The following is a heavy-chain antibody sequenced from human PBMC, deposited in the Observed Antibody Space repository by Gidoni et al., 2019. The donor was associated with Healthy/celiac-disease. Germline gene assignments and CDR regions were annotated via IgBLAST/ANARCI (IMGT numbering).Heavy chain of an antibody. CDR1: GFTVSSNY. V-gene: IGHV3-53*01. D-gene: IGHD4-4*01. CDR3: ARLQVASKYYYYGMDV. J-gene: IGHJ6*02. Sequence: EVQLVESGGGLIQPGGSLRLSCAASGFTVSSNYMSWVRQAPGKGLEWVSVIYSGGSKYYADSVKGRFTISRDNSKNTLYLQMNSLRAEDTAVYYCARLQVASKYYYYGMDVWGQGTTVTVSS. CDR2: IYSGGSK.